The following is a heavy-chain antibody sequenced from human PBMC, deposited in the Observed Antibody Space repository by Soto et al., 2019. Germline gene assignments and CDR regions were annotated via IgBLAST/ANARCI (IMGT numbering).Heavy chain of an antibody. J-gene: IGHJ5*02. D-gene: IGHD3-9*01. CDR1: GGSISSSNW. CDR3: ARDMTAPLYDILTGYGFGWFDP. CDR2: IYHSGST. Sequence: PSETLSLTCAVSGGSISSSNWWSWVRQPPGKGLEWIGEIYHSGSTNYNPSLKSRVTISVDKSKNQFSLKLSSVTAADTAVYYCARDMTAPLYDILTGYGFGWFDPWGQGTXVTVSS. V-gene: IGHV4-4*02.